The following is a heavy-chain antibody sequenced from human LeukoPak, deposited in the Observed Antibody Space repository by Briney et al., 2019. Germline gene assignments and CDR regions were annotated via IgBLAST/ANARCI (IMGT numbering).Heavy chain of an antibody. CDR3: AKDSVWMVVPAATIGCVDY. V-gene: IGHV3-30*02. Sequence: GGSLRLSCAASGFTFSSYGTHWVRQAPGKGLEWVAFIRYDGSNKYYADSVKGRFTISRDNSKNTLYLQMNSLRAEDMAVYYCAKDSVWMVVPAATIGCVDYWGQGTLVTVSS. J-gene: IGHJ4*02. CDR2: IRYDGSNK. CDR1: GFTFSSYG. D-gene: IGHD2-2*01.